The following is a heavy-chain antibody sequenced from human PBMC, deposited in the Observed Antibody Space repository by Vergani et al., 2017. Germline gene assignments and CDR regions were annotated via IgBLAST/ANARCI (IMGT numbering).Heavy chain of an antibody. J-gene: IGHJ4*02. CDR3: TRDVSPDPGSGWYQGLGY. CDR1: GFTFGDYA. V-gene: IGHV3-49*03. D-gene: IGHD6-19*01. Sequence: EVQLVESGGGLVQPGRSLRLSCTASGFTFGDYAMSWFRQAPGKGLEWVGFIRSKAYGGTTEYAASVKGRFTISRDDSKSIAYLQMNSLKTEDTAVYYCTRDVSPDPGSGWYQGLGYWGQGTLVTVSS. CDR2: IRSKAYGGTT.